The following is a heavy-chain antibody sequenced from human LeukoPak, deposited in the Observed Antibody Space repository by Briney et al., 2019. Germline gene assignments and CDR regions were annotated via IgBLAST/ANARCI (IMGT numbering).Heavy chain of an antibody. Sequence: PGGSLRLSCAASGFTFSSYAMSWVRQAPGKGLEWVSAISGSGGSTYYADSVKGRFTISRDNSKNTLYLQMNSLRAEDTAGYFRAKDRAGRTGWYYFDSWGQGALVTVSA. CDR1: GFTFSSYA. J-gene: IGHJ4*02. V-gene: IGHV3-23*01. CDR2: ISGSGGST. CDR3: AKDRAGRTGWYYFDS. D-gene: IGHD6-19*01.